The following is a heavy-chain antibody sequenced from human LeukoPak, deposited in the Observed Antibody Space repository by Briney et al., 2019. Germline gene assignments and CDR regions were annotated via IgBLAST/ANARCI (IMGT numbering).Heavy chain of an antibody. D-gene: IGHD2-2*02. J-gene: IGHJ4*02. Sequence: GGSLRPSCAVSGFNFTITHMTWVRQAPGQGLEWVSSIYSAGGTDYAESVKGRFTISRDRSKNTLYLQMNSLRVEDTAIFYCARPPYTWGQGTLVTVSS. CDR2: IYSAGGT. CDR1: GFNFTITH. CDR3: ARPPYT. V-gene: IGHV3-53*01.